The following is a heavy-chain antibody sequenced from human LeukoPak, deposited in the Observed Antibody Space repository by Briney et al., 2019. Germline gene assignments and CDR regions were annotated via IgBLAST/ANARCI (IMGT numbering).Heavy chain of an antibody. J-gene: IGHJ4*02. CDR3: ASGTMMTY. CDR2: IKQDGSEK. D-gene: IGHD3-22*01. Sequence: PGGSLRLXCAASGFTFSTYWLTWVRQAPGKGLEWVANIKQDGSEKYYLASVKGRFTISRDNAKNSLYLQMNSLRAEDTAVYYCASGTMMTYWGQGTLVTVSS. V-gene: IGHV3-7*01. CDR1: GFTFSTYW.